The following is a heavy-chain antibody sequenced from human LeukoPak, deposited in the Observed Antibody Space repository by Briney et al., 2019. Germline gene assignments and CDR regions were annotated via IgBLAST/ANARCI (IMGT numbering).Heavy chain of an antibody. D-gene: IGHD3-3*01. J-gene: IGHJ6*02. CDR3: AREVRANYDFWSGYSYYYYYYGMDV. V-gene: IGHV7-4-1*02. CDR2: INTNTGNP. Sequence: ASVKVSCKASGYTFTSYAMNWVRQAPGQGLEWMGWINTNTGNPTYAQGFTGRFVFSLDTSVSTAYLQISSLKAEDTAVYYCAREVRANYDFWSGYSYYYYYYGMDVWGQGTTVTVSS. CDR1: GYTFTSYA.